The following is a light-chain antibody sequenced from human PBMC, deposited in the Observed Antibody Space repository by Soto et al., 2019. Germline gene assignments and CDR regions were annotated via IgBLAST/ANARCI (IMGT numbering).Light chain of an antibody. CDR1: QSVTSSY. CDR3: QQYGSSPGT. CDR2: GAS. Sequence: EIVLTQSPGTLSLSPGERATLSCRASQSVTSSYLAWYQKKPGQATRLLIYGASSRATGIPDRFSGTASGTDFTLTISRLADEDVAVYYCQQYGSSPGTFGQGTKLEIK. V-gene: IGKV3-20*01. J-gene: IGKJ2*01.